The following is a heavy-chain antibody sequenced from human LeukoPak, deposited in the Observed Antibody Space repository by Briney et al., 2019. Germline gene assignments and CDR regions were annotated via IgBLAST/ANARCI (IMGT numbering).Heavy chain of an antibody. J-gene: IGHJ5*02. CDR3: ARDVNWFDP. CDR2: ICYSGST. V-gene: IGHV4-59*01. CDR1: GGSISSYY. Sequence: SETLSLTCTVSGGSISSYYWSWIRQPPGKGLEWIGYICYSGSTNYNPSLKSRVTISVDTSKNQFSLKLSSVTAADTAVYYCARDVNWFDPWGQGTLVTVSS.